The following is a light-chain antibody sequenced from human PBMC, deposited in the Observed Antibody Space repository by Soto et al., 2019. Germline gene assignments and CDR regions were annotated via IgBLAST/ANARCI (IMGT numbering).Light chain of an antibody. V-gene: IGLV2-14*03. J-gene: IGLJ2*01. CDR2: DVN. CDR1: SSDVGGYNF. CDR3: CSYSGSNTIVV. Sequence: QSLLTQPACVSGSPGQSSTISCTGTSSDVGGYNFVSWYQQHPGKAPRLMIFDVNNRPSGVSTRFSGSKSGNTASLTISGLQAEDEADYYCCSYSGSNTIVVFGGGTKLTVL.